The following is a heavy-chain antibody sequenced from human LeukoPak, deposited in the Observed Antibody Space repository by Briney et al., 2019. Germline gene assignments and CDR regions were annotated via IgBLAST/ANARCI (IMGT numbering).Heavy chain of an antibody. J-gene: IGHJ5*02. CDR2: IYYSGST. V-gene: IGHV4-39*01. CDR1: GGSISSSSYY. CDR3: ARQEVTMIVVVITTSWFDP. Sequence: SPSETQSLTCTVSGGSISSSSYYWGWIRQPPGKGLEWIGSIYYSGSTYYNPSLKSRVTISVDTSKNQFSLKLSSVTAADTAVYYCARQEVTMIVVVITTSWFDPWGQGTLVTVSS. D-gene: IGHD3-22*01.